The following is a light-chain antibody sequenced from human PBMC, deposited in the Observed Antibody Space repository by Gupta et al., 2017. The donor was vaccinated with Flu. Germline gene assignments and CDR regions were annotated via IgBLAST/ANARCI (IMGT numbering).Light chain of an antibody. J-gene: IGLJ2*01. Sequence: SYVLTQPPSVSVARGQTARITCGGNNIGGETVHWYRQRPGQAPGLVVYDDSGRPSGIPERFSGSNSGNTATLTISRVEAGDEADYYCQVWDSSSDLVVFGGGTKLTVL. CDR3: QVWDSSSDLVV. CDR1: NIGGET. CDR2: DDS. V-gene: IGLV3-21*02.